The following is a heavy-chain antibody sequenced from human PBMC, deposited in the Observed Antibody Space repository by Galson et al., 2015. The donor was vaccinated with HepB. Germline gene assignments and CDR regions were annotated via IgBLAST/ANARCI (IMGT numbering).Heavy chain of an antibody. J-gene: IGHJ4*02. CDR3: AKENTDEITFDY. Sequence: SLRLSCAASGFTFSSYAMSWVRQAPGKGLEWVSAISGSGGSTYYADSVKGRSTISRDNSKNTLYLQMNSLRAEDTAVYYCAKENTDEITFDYWGQGTLVTVSS. V-gene: IGHV3-23*01. CDR2: ISGSGGST. CDR1: GFTFSSYA.